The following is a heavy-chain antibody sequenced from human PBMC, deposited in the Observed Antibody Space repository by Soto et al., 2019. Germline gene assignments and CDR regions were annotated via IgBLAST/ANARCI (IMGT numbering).Heavy chain of an antibody. Sequence: EVQVVESGGGLVQPGGSLRLSCSFTFSMYSMNWVRQAPGKGLEWVASISSGGSYIKYADSVKGRFTISRDNAKNSVSLQMNSLRVVHTAVYFCTRDQGGSYDSWFDPWGQGTLVTVSS. CDR1: FTFSMYS. J-gene: IGHJ5*02. D-gene: IGHD1-26*01. CDR2: ISSGGSYI. V-gene: IGHV3-21*01. CDR3: TRDQGGSYDSWFDP.